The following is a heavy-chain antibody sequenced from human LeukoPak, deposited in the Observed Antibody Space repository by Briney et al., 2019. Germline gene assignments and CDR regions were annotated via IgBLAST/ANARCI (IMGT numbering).Heavy chain of an antibody. CDR2: IYFSGST. Sequence: PSETLSLTCTVSGGSISSSSYYWGWIRQPPGKGLEWIRSIYFSGSTYYNPSLKSRVTISVDTSKNQFSLKLSSVTDADTAVYYCARDGMWFGEFRFDYWGQGTLVTVSS. D-gene: IGHD3-10*01. J-gene: IGHJ4*02. CDR3: ARDGMWFGEFRFDY. V-gene: IGHV4-39*07. CDR1: GGSISSSSYY.